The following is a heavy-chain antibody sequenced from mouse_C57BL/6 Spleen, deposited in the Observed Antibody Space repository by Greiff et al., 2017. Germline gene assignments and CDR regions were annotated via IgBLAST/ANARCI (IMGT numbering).Heavy chain of an antibody. D-gene: IGHD4-1*01. Sequence: EVKLVESGGGLVKPGGSLKLSCAASGFTFSDYGMHWVRQAPETGLEWVAYISSGSSTIYYADTVKGRFTISRDNAKNTLFLQMTSLRSEDTAMYYCARSHKLGLYYYAMDYWGQGTSVTVSS. J-gene: IGHJ4*01. CDR2: ISSGSSTI. V-gene: IGHV5-17*01. CDR3: ARSHKLGLYYYAMDY. CDR1: GFTFSDYG.